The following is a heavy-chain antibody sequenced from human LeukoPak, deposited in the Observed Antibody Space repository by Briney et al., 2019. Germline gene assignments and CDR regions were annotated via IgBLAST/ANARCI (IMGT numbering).Heavy chain of an antibody. Sequence: SETLSLTCAVSGGSISNENWWGWVRQPPGKGLEWIGEIYHSGSTNYIPSLKGRVTISVDKAKNQFSLKLTSVTAADTAVYYCAGSPIGYGMDVWGQGTTVTVSS. CDR2: IYHSGST. V-gene: IGHV4-4*02. CDR1: GGSISNENW. J-gene: IGHJ6*02. CDR3: AGSPIGYGMDV.